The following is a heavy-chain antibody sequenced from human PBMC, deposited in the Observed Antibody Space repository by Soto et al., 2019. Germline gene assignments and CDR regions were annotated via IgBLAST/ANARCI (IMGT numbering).Heavy chain of an antibody. Sequence: SETLSLTCTVSGGSISSGGYYWSWIRQHPGKGLEWIGYIYYSGSTYYNPSLKSRVTISVDTSKNQFSLKLSSVTAADTAVYYCARDNWGPDAFDIWGQGTMVTVSS. CDR2: IYYSGST. V-gene: IGHV4-31*03. D-gene: IGHD7-27*01. CDR3: ARDNWGPDAFDI. CDR1: GGSISSGGYY. J-gene: IGHJ3*02.